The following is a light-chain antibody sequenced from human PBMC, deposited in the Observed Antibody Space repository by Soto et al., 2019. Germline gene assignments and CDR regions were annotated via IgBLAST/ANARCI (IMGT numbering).Light chain of an antibody. V-gene: IGLV2-8*01. CDR1: SSDVGGHNS. Sequence: QSALTQPPSASGSPGQSVTISCTGTSSDVGGHNSVSWYQHHPGKAPKLMIYEVNNRPSGVPDRFSGSNSGNTASLTVSGLQAEDEADYYCSSYAGSNNWVFGGGTKLTVL. CDR2: EVN. CDR3: SSYAGSNNWV. J-gene: IGLJ3*02.